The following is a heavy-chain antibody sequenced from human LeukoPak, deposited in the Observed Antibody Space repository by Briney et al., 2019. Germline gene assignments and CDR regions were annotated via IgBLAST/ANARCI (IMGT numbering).Heavy chain of an antibody. V-gene: IGHV1-2*02. J-gene: IGHJ4*02. CDR2: INPNSGGT. Sequence: EGSLRLSCAASGYTFTGYYMHWVRQAPGQGLEWMGWINPNSGGTNYAQKFQGRVTMTRDTSISTAYMELSRLRSDDTAVYYCARANHIVLMVYAAYFDYWGQGTLVTVSS. CDR3: ARANHIVLMVYAAYFDY. CDR1: GYTFTGYY. D-gene: IGHD2-8*01.